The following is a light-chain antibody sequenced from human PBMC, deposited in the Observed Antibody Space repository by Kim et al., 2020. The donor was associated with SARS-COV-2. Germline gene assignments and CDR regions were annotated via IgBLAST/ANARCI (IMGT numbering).Light chain of an antibody. J-gene: IGKJ1*01. V-gene: IGKV3-15*01. CDR1: QSVDNK. Sequence: EIVMTQSPATLSVSPGERATLSCRASQSVDNKLVWYQQKPGQSPRLLIYDASSRATGVPGRFSGSGSGTEFTLTISSLQSEDSAVYFCQQYNERPPWTFGQGTKVDIK. CDR2: DAS. CDR3: QQYNERPPWT.